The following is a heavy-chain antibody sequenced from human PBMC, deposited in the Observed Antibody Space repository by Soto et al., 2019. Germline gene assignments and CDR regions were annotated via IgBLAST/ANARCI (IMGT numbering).Heavy chain of an antibody. CDR3: ARHYGSGSYNGMDV. Sequence: QVQLVQSGAEVKKPGSSVKVSCKASGGTFSSYTISWVRQAPGQGLEWMGRIIPILGIANYAQKFQGRVTITADKSTSTAYMELSGLRSEDTAVYYCARHYGSGSYNGMDVWGQGTTVTVSS. V-gene: IGHV1-69*02. CDR2: IIPILGIA. J-gene: IGHJ6*02. D-gene: IGHD3-10*01. CDR1: GGTFSSYT.